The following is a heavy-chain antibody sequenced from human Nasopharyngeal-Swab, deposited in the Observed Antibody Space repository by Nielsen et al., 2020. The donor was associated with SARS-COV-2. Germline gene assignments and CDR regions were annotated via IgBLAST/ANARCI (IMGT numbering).Heavy chain of an antibody. D-gene: IGHD3-10*01. CDR2: MNPNSGNT. J-gene: IGHJ4*02. CDR3: ARGEPIYGSGSYRFDY. V-gene: IGHV1-8*01. Sequence: ASVKVSCKASGYTFTSYDINWVRQATGQGLEWMGWMNPNSGNTGYAQKFQGRVTMTRNTSISTAYMELSSLRSEDTAVYYCARGEPIYGSGSYRFDYWGQGTLVTVSS. CDR1: GYTFTSYD.